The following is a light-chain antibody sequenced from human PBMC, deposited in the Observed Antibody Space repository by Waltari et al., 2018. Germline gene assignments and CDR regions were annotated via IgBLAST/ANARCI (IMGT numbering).Light chain of an antibody. CDR1: QPLPVY. CDR2: ASS. Sequence: DVQMTQSPSALSASIGDRVDITCRASQPLPVYLNGYHQEPGKAPRLLIFASSILQSGVPARFSGATSGTDFTLTITGLQAEESGSYFCQQTYSAPWTFGRGTQLQI. V-gene: IGKV1-39*01. J-gene: IGKJ1*01. CDR3: QQTYSAPWT.